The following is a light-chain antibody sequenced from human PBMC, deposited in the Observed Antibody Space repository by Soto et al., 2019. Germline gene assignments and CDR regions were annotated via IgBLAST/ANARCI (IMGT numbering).Light chain of an antibody. Sequence: QAVVTQSSSASASLGSSVKLTCTLSSGHSSFSIAWHQHQPGKAPRFLMKLEGSGSYNRGSGVPDRFSGSNSGADRYLTISNLQSDDEADYYCEAWDSNTRVFGGGTKLRP. CDR2: LEGSGSY. CDR3: EAWDSNTRV. J-gene: IGLJ3*02. CDR1: SGHSSFS. V-gene: IGLV4-60*03.